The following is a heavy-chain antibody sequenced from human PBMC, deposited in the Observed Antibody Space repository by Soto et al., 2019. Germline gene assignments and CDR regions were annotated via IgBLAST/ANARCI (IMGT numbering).Heavy chain of an antibody. CDR2: ISAYNGNT. V-gene: IGHV1-18*01. Sequence: ASVKVSCKASGYTFTSYGISWVRQAPGQGLEWMGWISAYNGNTNYAQKLQGRVTMTTDTSTSTAYMELRSLRSDDTAVYYCVRDGYYDSSGYYYGWFDPWGQGTLVTVSS. D-gene: IGHD3-22*01. J-gene: IGHJ5*02. CDR1: GYTFTSYG. CDR3: VRDGYYDSSGYYYGWFDP.